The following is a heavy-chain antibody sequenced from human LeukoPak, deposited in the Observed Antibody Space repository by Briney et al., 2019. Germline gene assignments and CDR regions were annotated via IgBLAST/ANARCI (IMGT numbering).Heavy chain of an antibody. Sequence: GESLKISCKGSGNSFSNYWIGWVRQLPGRGLEWMGIIYPGDSDTRYSPSFQGQVTTSADKSISTAYLQWSSLKASDTAMYYCARARVFDAFDIWGQGTMVTVSS. CDR1: GNSFSNYW. CDR2: IYPGDSDT. D-gene: IGHD6-6*01. J-gene: IGHJ3*02. V-gene: IGHV5-51*01. CDR3: ARARVFDAFDI.